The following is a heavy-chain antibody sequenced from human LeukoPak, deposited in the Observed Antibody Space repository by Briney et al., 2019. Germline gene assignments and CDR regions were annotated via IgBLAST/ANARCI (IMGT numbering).Heavy chain of an antibody. CDR1: GGSISSSSYY. Sequence: PSETLSLTCTVSGGSISSSSYYWGWIRQPPGKGLEWIGSIYYSGSTYYNPSLKSRVTISVDTSKNQFSLKLSSVTAADTAVYYCARAEDSSGWYSPNKNYFDYWGQGTLVTVSS. J-gene: IGHJ4*02. CDR2: IYYSGST. V-gene: IGHV4-39*07. CDR3: ARAEDSSGWYSPNKNYFDY. D-gene: IGHD6-19*01.